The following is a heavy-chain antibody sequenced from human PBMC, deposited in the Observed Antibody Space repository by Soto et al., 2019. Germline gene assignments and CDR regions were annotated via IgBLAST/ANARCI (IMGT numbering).Heavy chain of an antibody. CDR3: ARDKGRSPLDY. CDR2: ISSSSRTI. D-gene: IGHD2-15*01. J-gene: IGHJ4*01. Sequence: EVQLVESGGGLVQPGGSLRLSCAASGFTFSSYSMNWVRQAPGKGLEWVSYISSSSRTIYYTDSVKGRFTISRDNAKNSLSRQMNSLRAEDTAVYYCARDKGRSPLDYWGQEPWSPSPQ. V-gene: IGHV3-48*01. CDR1: GFTFSSYS.